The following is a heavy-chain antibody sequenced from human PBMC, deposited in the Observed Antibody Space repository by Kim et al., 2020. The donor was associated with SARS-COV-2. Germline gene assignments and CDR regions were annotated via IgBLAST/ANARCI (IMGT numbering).Heavy chain of an antibody. Sequence: GGSLRLSCAASGFTFSSYSMNWVRQAPGKGLEWVSSISSSSSYIYYADSVKGRFTISRDNAKNSLYLQMNSLRAEDTAVYYCAIPYCSSTSCYRHYYYYGMDVWGQGTTVTVSS. V-gene: IGHV3-21*01. CDR1: GFTFSSYS. CDR2: ISSSSSYI. D-gene: IGHD2-2*01. J-gene: IGHJ6*02. CDR3: AIPYCSSTSCYRHYYYYGMDV.